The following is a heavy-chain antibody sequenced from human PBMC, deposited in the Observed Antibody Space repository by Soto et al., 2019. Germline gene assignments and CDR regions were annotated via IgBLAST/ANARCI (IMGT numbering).Heavy chain of an antibody. D-gene: IGHD6-13*01. J-gene: IGHJ6*02. Sequence: QVQLVQSGTEVKKPGASVKVSCKASGFTFSAYYIYWVRQAPGQGLEWFGWINPNSGGTNNAQQFQGRVTMTRDTSTSTVYMELSALIPDDTAVYYCARSLLDEYSSSWRSAYYGMDVWGQGTTVTVSS. CDR1: GFTFSAYY. V-gene: IGHV1-2*02. CDR3: ARSLLDEYSSSWRSAYYGMDV. CDR2: INPNSGGT.